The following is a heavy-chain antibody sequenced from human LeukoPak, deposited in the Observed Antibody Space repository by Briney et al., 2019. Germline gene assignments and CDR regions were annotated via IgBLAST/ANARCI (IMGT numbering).Heavy chain of an antibody. CDR3: AKGGGYEAQYYYYYLDV. CDR2: ISNSGGST. CDR1: GFTFNTYT. D-gene: IGHD5-12*01. Sequence: GGSLRLSCAASGFTFNTYTMYWVRQAPGKGLEWVSGISNSGGSTYYADSAKGRFTISRDNSKNTLYLQMNSLRAEDTAVYYCAKGGGYEAQYYYYYLDVWGKGTTVTISS. V-gene: IGHV3-23*01. J-gene: IGHJ6*03.